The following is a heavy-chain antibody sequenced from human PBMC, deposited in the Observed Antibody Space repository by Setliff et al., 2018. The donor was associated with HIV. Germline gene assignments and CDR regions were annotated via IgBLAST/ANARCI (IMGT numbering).Heavy chain of an antibody. CDR1: GLIFSNYA. Sequence: GGSLRLSCAASGLIFSNYALTWVRQAPGKGLEWVSGISGGGGATDYADSVKGRFTISRDNSKNTLYLQMNSLRIDDTGVYYCANRLRGYNKWYYFDYWGQGTLVTVSS. D-gene: IGHD1-1*01. J-gene: IGHJ4*02. CDR3: ANRLRGYNKWYYFDY. CDR2: ISGGGGAT. V-gene: IGHV3-23*01.